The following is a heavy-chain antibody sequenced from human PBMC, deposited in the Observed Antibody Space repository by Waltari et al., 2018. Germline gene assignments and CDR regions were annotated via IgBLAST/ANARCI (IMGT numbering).Heavy chain of an antibody. CDR3: ARDYILGVNDY. V-gene: IGHV3-7*04. Sequence: EVQLVESGGGLVQPGGSLRLSCAASGFTFSSYWMSWVRQAPGKGCEWVANIKQDGSEKYYVDSVKGRFTISRDNAKNSLYLQMNSLRAEDTAVYYCARDYILGVNDYWGQGTLVTVSS. D-gene: IGHD2-21*01. J-gene: IGHJ4*02. CDR2: IKQDGSEK. CDR1: GFTFSSYW.